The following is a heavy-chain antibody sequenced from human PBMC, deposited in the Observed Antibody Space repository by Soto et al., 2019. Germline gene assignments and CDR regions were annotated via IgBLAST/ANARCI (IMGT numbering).Heavy chain of an antibody. Sequence: GASVKVSCKASGGTFSSYAISWVRQAPGQGLEWMGGIIPIFGTANYAQKFQGRVTITADESTSTAYMELSSLRSEDTAVYYCARAPPGPYYYDSSGGSFDPWGQGTLVTVSS. CDR3: ARAPPGPYYYDSSGGSFDP. CDR2: IIPIFGTA. CDR1: GGTFSSYA. V-gene: IGHV1-69*13. J-gene: IGHJ5*02. D-gene: IGHD3-22*01.